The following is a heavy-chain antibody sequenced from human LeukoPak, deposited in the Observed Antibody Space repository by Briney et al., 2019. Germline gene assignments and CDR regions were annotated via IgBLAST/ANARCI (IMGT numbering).Heavy chain of an antibody. CDR1: GFTFSSYS. CDR2: ISSSSSYI. V-gene: IGHV3-21*01. Sequence: PGGSLRLSCAAAGFTFSSYSMNWVRQAPGKGLEWVSSISSSSSYIYYADSVKGRFTICRDNAKNSLYLQMNSLRAEDTAVYYCARGGGEIWNDNYWGQGTLVTVSS. J-gene: IGHJ4*02. D-gene: IGHD1-1*01. CDR3: ARGGGEIWNDNY.